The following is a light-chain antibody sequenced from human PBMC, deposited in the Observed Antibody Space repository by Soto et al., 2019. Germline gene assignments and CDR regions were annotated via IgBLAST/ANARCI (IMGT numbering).Light chain of an antibody. J-gene: IGKJ1*01. CDR1: QRLSVTY. CDR3: QQYGGSPTT. CDR2: GAS. Sequence: EIVLTQSPGTLSLSPGERATLSCRASQRLSVTYIAWYQQKPGQAPRLLVQGASRRATGVPDRFCGSGSGTDFTLTISRLEPEDFQVYYCQQYGGSPTTFGQGTRVEIK. V-gene: IGKV3-20*01.